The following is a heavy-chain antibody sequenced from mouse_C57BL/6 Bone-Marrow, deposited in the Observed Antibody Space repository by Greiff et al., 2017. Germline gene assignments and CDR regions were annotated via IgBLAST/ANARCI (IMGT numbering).Heavy chain of an antibody. CDR2: IWGGGST. Sequence: VKLMESGPGLVAPSQSLSITCTVSGFSLTSYGVDWVRQPPGKGLEWLGVIWGGGSTNYNSALMSRLSISKDNSKSQVFLKMNSLQTDDTAMYYCAKPLYYYGSSYYYAMDYWGQGTSVTVSS. J-gene: IGHJ4*01. D-gene: IGHD1-1*01. CDR1: GFSLTSYG. V-gene: IGHV2-9*01. CDR3: AKPLYYYGSSYYYAMDY.